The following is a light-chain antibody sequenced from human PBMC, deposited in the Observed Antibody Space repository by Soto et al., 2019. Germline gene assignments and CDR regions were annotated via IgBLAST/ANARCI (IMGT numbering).Light chain of an antibody. J-gene: IGKJ5*01. V-gene: IGKV3-20*01. CDR3: QQYGSSIT. Sequence: IVLTQSPGILSLSPGERATLSCRASQSVSSSYLAWYQQKPGQAPRLLIYGASSRATGIPDRFSGSGSGTDFTLTISRLEPENFAVYYCQQYGSSITFGQGTRLEN. CDR1: QSVSSSY. CDR2: GAS.